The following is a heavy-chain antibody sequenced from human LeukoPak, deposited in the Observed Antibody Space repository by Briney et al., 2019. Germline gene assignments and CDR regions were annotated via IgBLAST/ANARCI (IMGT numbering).Heavy chain of an antibody. CDR1: GFTFTSFA. CDR3: AKDSRIAAAGTPSDWFDP. D-gene: IGHD6-13*01. J-gene: IGHJ5*02. Sequence: GGSLRLSCAASGFTFTSFARSWVRQAPGKGLKWVSAISGSGGSTYYADSVKGRFTISRDNSRNTLYLQMNSLRAEDTAVYYCAKDSRIAAAGTPSDWFDPWGQGTLVTVSS. V-gene: IGHV3-23*01. CDR2: ISGSGGST.